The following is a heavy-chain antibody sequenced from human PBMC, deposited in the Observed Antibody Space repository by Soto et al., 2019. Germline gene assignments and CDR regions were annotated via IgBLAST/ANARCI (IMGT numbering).Heavy chain of an antibody. Sequence: GGSLRLSCAASGFTFSSYAVSWARQTPWKGLEWVSTISASGAYTYYADSVKGRFTISRDNSKNKLYLQMRSLRAGDAATYYCAKEVIAARTYYFDYRGHGTLVKVS. CDR1: GFTFSSYA. J-gene: IGHJ4*01. CDR3: AKEVIAARTYYFDY. D-gene: IGHD6-6*01. CDR2: ISASGAYT. V-gene: IGHV3-23*01.